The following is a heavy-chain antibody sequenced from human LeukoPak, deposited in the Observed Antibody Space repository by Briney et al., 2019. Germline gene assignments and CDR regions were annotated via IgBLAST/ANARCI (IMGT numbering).Heavy chain of an antibody. V-gene: IGHV7-4-1*02. D-gene: IGHD6-19*01. CDR3: ARGGHRSVAGPYYYYGMDV. CDR1: GYTFTGYA. J-gene: IGHJ6*02. Sequence: ASVKVSCKASGYTFTGYAMNWVRQAPGQGLEWMGWINTNTGNPTYAQGFTGRFVFSLDTSVSTAYLQISSLKAEDTAVYYCARGGHRSVAGPYYYYGMDVWGQGTTVTVSS. CDR2: INTNTGNP.